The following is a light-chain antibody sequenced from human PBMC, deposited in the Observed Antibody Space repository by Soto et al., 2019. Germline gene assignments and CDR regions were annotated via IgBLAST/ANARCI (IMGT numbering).Light chain of an antibody. V-gene: IGKV1-5*01. CDR1: QIIGKC. CDR2: DTS. Sequence: IQMPQSPSTLSASVGDRVTITCRASQIIGKCVAWYQHKPGEAPKLLIFDTSTLQSGVPSRFSGARSGTNFTLAITGLQADDFATYYCQHGWTFGQGTKVDIK. J-gene: IGKJ1*01. CDR3: QHGWT.